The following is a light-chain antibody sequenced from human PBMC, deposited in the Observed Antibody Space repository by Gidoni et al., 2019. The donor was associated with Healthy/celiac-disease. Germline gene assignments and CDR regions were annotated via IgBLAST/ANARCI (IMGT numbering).Light chain of an antibody. CDR1: SSNIGSNT. CDR2: SNN. V-gene: IGLV1-44*01. J-gene: IGLJ3*02. CDR3: AAWDDSLKGV. Sequence: SVLTQPPSASGTPGQRVTISCSGSSSNIGSNTVNWYQQLPGTAPKRLIYSNNQRPSGVPDRFSGSKSGTSASLAISGLQSEDEADYYCAAWDDSLKGVFGGGTKLTVL.